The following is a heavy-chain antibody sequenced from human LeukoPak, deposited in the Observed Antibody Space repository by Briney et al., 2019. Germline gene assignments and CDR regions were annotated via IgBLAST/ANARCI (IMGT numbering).Heavy chain of an antibody. CDR2: VSLTGRT. CDR1: GGSITSTNW. V-gene: IGHV4-4*02. D-gene: IGHD1-26*01. J-gene: IGHJ4*02. Sequence: SETLSLTCGVSGGSITSTNWWSWVRQPPGQGLEWIGEVSLTGRTNYNPSLIGRVIMSLDESRNQLSLTLTSVTAADTAMYYCTRESGPYCPFGYWGQGTLVVVPS. CDR3: TRESGPYCPFGY.